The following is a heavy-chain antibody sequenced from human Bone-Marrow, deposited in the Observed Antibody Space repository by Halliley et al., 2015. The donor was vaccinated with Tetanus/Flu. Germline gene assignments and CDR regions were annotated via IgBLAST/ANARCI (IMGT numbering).Heavy chain of an antibody. CDR3: AKDRDIIGAVGHGMDV. CDR1: GFTFSSYA. D-gene: IGHD5-12*01. Sequence: SLRLSCAASGFTFSSYAMTWVRQAPRKGLEWVSGTGGLGVGRDYADSVKGRFTISRDNAKNMVYLQMNSLRAEDTAVYYCAKDRDIIGAVGHGMDVWGQGTTVTVSS. J-gene: IGHJ6*02. V-gene: IGHV3-23*01. CDR2: TGGLGVGR.